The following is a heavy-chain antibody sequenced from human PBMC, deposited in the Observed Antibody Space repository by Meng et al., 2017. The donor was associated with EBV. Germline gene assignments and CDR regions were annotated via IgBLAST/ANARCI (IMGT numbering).Heavy chain of an antibody. Sequence: QVQVVQAEAEVKNPGASLKVSCKASGYAFTSYILHWVRQGPGQGLEWMGWINVGVGYTKYSQKFQGRVTISSDTSATTGYMELSSLRSEDTAVYYCVRGPPVGVPGPGDYWGQGTLVTVSS. CDR1: GYAFTSYI. J-gene: IGHJ4*02. V-gene: IGHV1-3*01. D-gene: IGHD2-21*01. CDR2: INVGVGYT. CDR3: VRGPPVGVPGPGDY.